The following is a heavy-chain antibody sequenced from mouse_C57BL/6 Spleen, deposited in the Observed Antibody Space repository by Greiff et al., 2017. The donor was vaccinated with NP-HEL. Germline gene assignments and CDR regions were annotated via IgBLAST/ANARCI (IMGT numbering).Heavy chain of an antibody. CDR1: GFSLTSYG. V-gene: IGHV2-2*01. CDR2: IWSGGST. CDR3: ARKGDYYGSSYDYYAMDY. Sequence: QLQQSGPGLVQPSQSLSITCTVSGFSLTSYGVHWVRQSPGKGLEWLGVIWSGGSTDYNAAFISRLSISKDNSKSQVFFKMNSLQADDTAIYYCARKGDYYGSSYDYYAMDYWGQGTSVTVSS. J-gene: IGHJ4*01. D-gene: IGHD1-1*01.